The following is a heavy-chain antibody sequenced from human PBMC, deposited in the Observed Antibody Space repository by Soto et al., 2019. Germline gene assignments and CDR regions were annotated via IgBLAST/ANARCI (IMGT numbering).Heavy chain of an antibody. CDR1: GGSISSYY. J-gene: IGHJ4*02. CDR3: ARDNWRTRVMVC. V-gene: IGHV4-59*12. Sequence: SETLSLTCTVSGGSISSYYWSWIRQPPGKGLEWIGHIYYSGSTNYNPSLKSRVTISVGTSKNQFSLKLSSVTAADTAAYYCARDNWRTRVMVCWGQGALVTVSS. D-gene: IGHD1-20*01. CDR2: IYYSGST.